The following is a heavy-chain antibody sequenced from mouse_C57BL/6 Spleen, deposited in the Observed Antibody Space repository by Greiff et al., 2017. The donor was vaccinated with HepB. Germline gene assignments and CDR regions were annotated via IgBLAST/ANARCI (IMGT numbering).Heavy chain of an antibody. CDR1: GYTFTSYW. V-gene: IGHV1-61*01. CDR2: IYPSDSET. Sequence: QVQLQQSGAELVRPGSSVKLSCKASGYTFTSYWMDWVKQRPGQGLEWIGNIYPSDSETHYNQKFKDKATLTVDKSSSTAYMQLSSLTSEDSAVYYCARRGDYWYFDVWGTGTTVTVSS. D-gene: IGHD2-13*01. J-gene: IGHJ1*03. CDR3: ARRGDYWYFDV.